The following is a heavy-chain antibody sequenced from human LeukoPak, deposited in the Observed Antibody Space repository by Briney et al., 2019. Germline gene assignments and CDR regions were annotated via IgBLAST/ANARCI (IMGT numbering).Heavy chain of an antibody. CDR1: GCTISSYY. D-gene: IGHD6-6*01. Sequence: AGTLSLTCTVSGCTISSYYLNWIRQPAGKGLEWIGRISTTGSTNYNPSLKSRLTMSIDKSKNQLSLRLSSLSAADTAVYYVAREYSSSSGRTFAYWGEGALVALSS. J-gene: IGHJ4*02. CDR2: ISTTGST. CDR3: AREYSSSSGRTFAY. V-gene: IGHV4-4*07.